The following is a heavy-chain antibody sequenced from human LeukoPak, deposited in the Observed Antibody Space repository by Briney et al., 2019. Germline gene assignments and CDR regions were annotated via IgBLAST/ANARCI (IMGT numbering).Heavy chain of an antibody. Sequence: PSETLSLTCTVSGGSISSSSYYWGWIRQPPGKGLEWIGSIYYSGSTYYNPSLKSRVTISVDTSKNQFSLKLSSVTAADTAVYYCASLESYIDYGGNSVSYPLFDIWGQGTMVTVSS. CDR1: GGSISSSSYY. V-gene: IGHV4-39*01. D-gene: IGHD4-23*01. J-gene: IGHJ3*02. CDR2: IYYSGST. CDR3: ASLESYIDYGGNSVSYPLFDI.